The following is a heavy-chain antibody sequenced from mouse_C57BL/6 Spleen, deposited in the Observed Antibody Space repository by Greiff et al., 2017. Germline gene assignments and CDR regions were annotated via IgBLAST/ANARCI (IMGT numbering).Heavy chain of an antibody. D-gene: IGHD1-1*01. Sequence: QVQLQQPGAELVKPGASVKMSCKASGYTFTSYWITWVKQRPGQGLEWMGDIYPGSGSTNYNEKFKSKATLTVDTSSSTAYMQLSSLTSEDASVYYCAHYGSSPWFAYWGQGTLVTVSA. J-gene: IGHJ3*01. CDR3: AHYGSSPWFAY. V-gene: IGHV1-55*01. CDR1: GYTFTSYW. CDR2: IYPGSGST.